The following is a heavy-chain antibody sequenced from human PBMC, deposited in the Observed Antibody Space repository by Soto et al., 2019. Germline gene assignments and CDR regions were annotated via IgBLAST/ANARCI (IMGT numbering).Heavy chain of an antibody. V-gene: IGHV1-69*01. CDR1: GDTFSRYA. CDR2: IIPTFGTP. Sequence: QVQLVQSGAEVKKPGSSVKVSCKASGDTFSRYAISWVRQAPGQGLEWMGGIIPTFGTPNYAQKFQGRVTIIADESTSTVYMEVSSLTSEDTAMYYCARGAYGDYGVDVWGQGTTVTVSS. J-gene: IGHJ6*02. CDR3: ARGAYGDYGVDV. D-gene: IGHD4-17*01.